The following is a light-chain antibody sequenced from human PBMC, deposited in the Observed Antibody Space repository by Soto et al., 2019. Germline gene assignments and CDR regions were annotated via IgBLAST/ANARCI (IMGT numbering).Light chain of an antibody. V-gene: IGKV1-33*01. Sequence: DIQMTQSPSSLSAFVGDSITITCQASQDIKNYLNWYQHKPGKAPKLLIYDAFKSDTGVPSRFSGSGSGTDFTFNNNSLQPEDIATCFCQQYDSLPPTFGGGTRV. CDR3: QQYDSLPPT. CDR2: DAF. J-gene: IGKJ4*01. CDR1: QDIKNY.